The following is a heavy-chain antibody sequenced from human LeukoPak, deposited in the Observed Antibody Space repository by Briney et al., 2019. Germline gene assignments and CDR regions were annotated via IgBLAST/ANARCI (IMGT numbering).Heavy chain of an antibody. J-gene: IGHJ4*02. CDR1: GFTFSIYW. V-gene: IGHV3-74*01. Sequence: PGGSLRLSCAASGFTFSIYWMHWVRQAPGKGLVWVSRIASYGRSTTYADSVKGRFTISRDNAKNTLYLQMNTLRVDDTAVYYCARVRTAYCGGDCYSSLDFWGQGTLVIVSS. CDR3: ARVRTAYCGGDCYSSLDF. D-gene: IGHD2-21*02. CDR2: IASYGRST.